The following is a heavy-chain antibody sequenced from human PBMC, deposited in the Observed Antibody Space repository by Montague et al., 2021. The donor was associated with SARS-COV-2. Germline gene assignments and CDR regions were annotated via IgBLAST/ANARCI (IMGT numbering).Heavy chain of an antibody. CDR2: IHHIVGT. D-gene: IGHD2-2*01. Sequence: SETLSLTCAVSGDSMSSNNWWTWVRQSPGKGLEWIGEIHHIVGTNYNPSLKSRVSISVDKSRSQFSLNLNSVTAADTAFYYCATVFGGCSATSCYLYNWGRGTLVTVSS. J-gene: IGHJ4*02. V-gene: IGHV4-4*02. CDR1: GDSMSSNNW. CDR3: ATVFGGCSATSCYLYN.